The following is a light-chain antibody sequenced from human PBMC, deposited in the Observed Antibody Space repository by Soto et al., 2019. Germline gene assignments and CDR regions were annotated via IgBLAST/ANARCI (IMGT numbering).Light chain of an antibody. J-gene: IGLJ1*01. V-gene: IGLV2-14*01. CDR3: SSYTSSSSYYV. Sequence: QSALTQPASVSGSPGQSITISCTGTSSDVGGYNYVSWYQQHPGKAPKLMIYDVSNRPSGVSNRFSGSKSGNTASLTISGHQAEDEADYYCSSYTSSSSYYVFGTGTKVTVL. CDR1: SSDVGGYNY. CDR2: DVS.